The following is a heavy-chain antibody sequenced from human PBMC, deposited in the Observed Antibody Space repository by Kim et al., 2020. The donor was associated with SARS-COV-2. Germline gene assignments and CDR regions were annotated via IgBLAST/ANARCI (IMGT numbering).Heavy chain of an antibody. V-gene: IGHV4-39*01. J-gene: IGHJ3*02. D-gene: IGHD2-2*01. CDR3: ARQEIVVVPAAMKRNAFDI. Sequence: SETLSLTCTVSGGSISSSSYYWGWIRQPPGKGLEWIGSIYYSGSTYYNPSLKSRVTISVDTSKNQFSLKLSSVTAADTAVYYCARQEIVVVPAAMKRNAFDIWGQGTMVTVSS. CDR1: GGSISSSSYY. CDR2: IYYSGST.